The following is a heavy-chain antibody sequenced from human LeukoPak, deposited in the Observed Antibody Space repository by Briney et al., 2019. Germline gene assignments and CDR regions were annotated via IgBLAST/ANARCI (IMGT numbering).Heavy chain of an antibody. D-gene: IGHD1-7*01. CDR3: ARAIYNWNYMRY. V-gene: IGHV4-61*09. CDR2: IYTSGSN. Sequence: PSETLSLTCTVSGGSISSGSYYWSWIRQPAGKGLEWIGHIYTSGSNNYNPSLKSRVTISVDTSKNQFFLKLSSVTAADTAVYYCARAIYNWNYMRYWGQGTLVTVSS. CDR1: GGSISSGSYY. J-gene: IGHJ4*02.